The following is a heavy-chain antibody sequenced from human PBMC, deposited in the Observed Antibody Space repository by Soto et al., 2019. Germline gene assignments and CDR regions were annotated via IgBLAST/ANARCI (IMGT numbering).Heavy chain of an antibody. CDR3: ARYYDILTGTSRSYYYYGMDV. D-gene: IGHD3-9*01. CDR2: IIPIFGTA. Sequence: SVKVSCKASGGTFSSYAISWVRQAPGQGLEWMGGIIPIFGTANYAQKFQGRVTITADESTSTAYMELSSLRSEDTAVYYCARYYDILTGTSRSYYYYGMDVWGQGTTVTVSS. J-gene: IGHJ6*02. CDR1: GGTFSSYA. V-gene: IGHV1-69*13.